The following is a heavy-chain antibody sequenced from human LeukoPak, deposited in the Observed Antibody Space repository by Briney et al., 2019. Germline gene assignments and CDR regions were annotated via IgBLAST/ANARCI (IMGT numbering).Heavy chain of an antibody. V-gene: IGHV3-7*04. J-gene: IGHJ6*03. Sequence: GGSLRLSCAAPGFTFSSYWMSWVRQAPGKGLEWVANIKQDGSEKYYVDSVKGRFTISRDNAKNSLYLQMNSLRAEDTAVYYCARAGYSSSWNYYYYYMDVWGKGTTVTVSS. CDR3: ARAGYSSSWNYYYYYMDV. D-gene: IGHD6-13*01. CDR2: IKQDGSEK. CDR1: GFTFSSYW.